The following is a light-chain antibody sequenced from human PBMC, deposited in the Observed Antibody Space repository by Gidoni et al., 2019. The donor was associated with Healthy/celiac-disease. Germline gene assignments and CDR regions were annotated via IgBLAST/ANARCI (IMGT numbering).Light chain of an antibody. CDR3: QQYDNLPMCS. J-gene: IGKJ2*04. V-gene: IGKV1-33*01. CDR2: DAS. CDR1: QDISNY. Sequence: GDRVTITCQASQDISNYLNWYQQKPGKAPKLLIYDASNLETGVPSRFSGSGSGTDFTFTISSLQPEDIATYYCQQYDNLPMCSFGQXTKLEIK.